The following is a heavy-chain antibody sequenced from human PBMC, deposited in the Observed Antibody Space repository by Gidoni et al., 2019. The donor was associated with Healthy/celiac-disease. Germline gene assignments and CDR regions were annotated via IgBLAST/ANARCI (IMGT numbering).Heavy chain of an antibody. D-gene: IGHD1-26*01. CDR1: GFTFSSYG. J-gene: IGHJ4*02. V-gene: IGHV3-33*01. Sequence: QVQRVESGGGVVEPGRSLRLSCAAAGFTFSSYGMHWVRQAPGKGLEWVAVIWYDGSNKYYADSVKGRFTISRDNSKNTLYLQMNSLRAEDTAVYYCARESGSYQDYWGQGTLVTVSS. CDR2: IWYDGSNK. CDR3: ARESGSYQDY.